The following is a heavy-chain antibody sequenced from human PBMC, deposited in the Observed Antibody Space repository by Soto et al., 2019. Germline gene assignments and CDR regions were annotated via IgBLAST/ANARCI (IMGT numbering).Heavy chain of an antibody. CDR1: GFTVSSNY. CDR2: IYSGGST. D-gene: IGHD5-12*01. Sequence: EVQLVESGGGLVQPGGSLRLSCAASGFTVSSNYMSWVRQAPGKGLEWVSVIYSGGSTYYADSVKGRFTISRDNSKNTLYLQMNSLRADDTAVYYCARGLYSGWHYFDYWGQGPLITVAS. V-gene: IGHV3-66*01. CDR3: ARGLYSGWHYFDY. J-gene: IGHJ4*02.